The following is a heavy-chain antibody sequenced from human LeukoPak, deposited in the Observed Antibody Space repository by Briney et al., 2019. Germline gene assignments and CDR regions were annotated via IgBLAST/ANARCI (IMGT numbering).Heavy chain of an antibody. V-gene: IGHV4-61*02. J-gene: IGHJ4*02. CDR2: IYTSGST. D-gene: IGHD3-22*01. CDR3: ARGPYSYDSSGCFDY. CDR1: GDSISSGNYY. Sequence: SETLSLTCTVSGDSISSGNYYWSWIRQPAGKGLEWIGRIYTSGSTNYNPSLKSRVTISVDTSKNQFSLRLNSVTATDTAMYYCARGPYSYDSSGCFDYWGQGALVTVSS.